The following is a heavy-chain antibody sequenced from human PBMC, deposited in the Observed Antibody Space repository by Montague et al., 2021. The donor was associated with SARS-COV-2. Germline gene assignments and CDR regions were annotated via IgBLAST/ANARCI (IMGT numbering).Heavy chain of an antibody. D-gene: IGHD3-22*01. CDR1: GGSISSSSYY. Sequence: SETLSLTCTVSGGSISSSSYYWGWIRQPPGKGLEWIGSIYYSGSTYYNPSLKSRVTISVDTSKNQSSLKLSSVTAADTAVYYCASPTYYYDSSGPDAFDIWGQGTMVTVSS. CDR2: IYYSGST. V-gene: IGHV4-39*01. J-gene: IGHJ3*02. CDR3: ASPTYYYDSSGPDAFDI.